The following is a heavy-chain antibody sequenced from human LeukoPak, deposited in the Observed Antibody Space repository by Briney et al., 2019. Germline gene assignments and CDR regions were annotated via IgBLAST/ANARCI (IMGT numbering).Heavy chain of an antibody. CDR3: AEGVDRKKVDR. CDR1: GVSISGYY. V-gene: IGHV4-4*08. D-gene: IGHD2-8*01. CDR2: IHPSGST. Sequence: PSEILSLTCTVSGVSISGYYWSWIRQPPGKRLEWIGYIHPSGSTNYNPSLKSRVTISVDTSKNQFSLRLTSVTVADTAVYYCAEGVDRKKVDRWGQGTLVTVSS. J-gene: IGHJ4*02.